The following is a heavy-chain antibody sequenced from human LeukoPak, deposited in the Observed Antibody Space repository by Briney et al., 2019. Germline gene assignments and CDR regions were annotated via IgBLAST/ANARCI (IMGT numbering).Heavy chain of an antibody. CDR1: GGSISSYY. CDR3: AGGVTIVRGTSKHFDY. V-gene: IGHV4-59*08. J-gene: IGHJ4*02. D-gene: IGHD3-10*01. CDR2: IYYSGYT. Sequence: SETLSLTCTVSGGSISSYYWSWIRQPPGKGLKWIGNIYYSGYTTYSPSLRSRVTISVDTSKNQFSLNLSSVTAADTAVYYCAGGVTIVRGTSKHFDYWGQGTLVTVSS.